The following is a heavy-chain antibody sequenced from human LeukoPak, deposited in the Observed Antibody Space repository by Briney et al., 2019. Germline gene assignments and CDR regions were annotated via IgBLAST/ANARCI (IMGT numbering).Heavy chain of an antibody. CDR3: ARARGGVRGVLAFDY. J-gene: IGHJ4*02. Sequence: ASVKVSCKASGYTFTGYYMHWVRQAPGQGLEWMGRINPKSGGTKYAEKLQGRDTMNRDTNKSTAYMEVKRLRSDDTAVYYCARARGGVRGVLAFDYWGQGTLVTVSS. CDR2: INPKSGGT. D-gene: IGHD3-10*01. CDR1: GYTFTGYY. V-gene: IGHV1-2*06.